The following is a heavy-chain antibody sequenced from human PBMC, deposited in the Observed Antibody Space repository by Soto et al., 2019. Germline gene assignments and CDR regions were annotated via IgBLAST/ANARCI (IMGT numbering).Heavy chain of an antibody. CDR1: GFTFTSSA. D-gene: IGHD6-13*01. CDR3: AAFSRGYSSSWHFDY. V-gene: IGHV1-58*01. CDR2: IVVGSGNT. J-gene: IGHJ4*02. Sequence: GASVKVSCKGSGFTFTSSAVEWVRQARGQRLEWIGWIVVGSGNTNYAQKFQERVTITRDMSTSTAYMELSSLRSEDTAVYYCAAFSRGYSSSWHFDYWGQGTLVTVSS.